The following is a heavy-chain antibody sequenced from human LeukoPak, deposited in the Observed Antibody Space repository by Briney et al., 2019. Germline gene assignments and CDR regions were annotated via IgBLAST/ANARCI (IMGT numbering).Heavy chain of an antibody. J-gene: IGHJ4*02. V-gene: IGHV3-7*05. CDR1: GFTFSSYW. CDR3: ARGRGGLDY. Sequence: GGSLRLSCAASGFTFSSYWMTWVRQAPGRGLECVASINQDGSGKSHVDSVKGRFTISRDNAKNYLFLQMNSLRAEDTAVYYCARGRGGLDYWGQGSLVTVSS. CDR2: INQDGSGK.